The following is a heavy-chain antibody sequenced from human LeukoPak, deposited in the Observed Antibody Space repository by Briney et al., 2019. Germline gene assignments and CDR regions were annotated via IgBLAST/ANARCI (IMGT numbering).Heavy chain of an antibody. CDR1: GFTFTSSA. D-gene: IGHD3-10*01. J-gene: IGHJ6*02. V-gene: IGHV1-58*01. CDR2: IVVSSGNT. Sequence: ASVKVSCKASGFTFTSSAVQWVRQARGQRLEWIGWIVVSSGNTNYAQKFQERVTITRDMSTSTAYMELSSLRSEDTAVYYCAAGLLGSGTNPRVRYYGMDVWGQGTTVTVSS. CDR3: AAGLLGSGTNPRVRYYGMDV.